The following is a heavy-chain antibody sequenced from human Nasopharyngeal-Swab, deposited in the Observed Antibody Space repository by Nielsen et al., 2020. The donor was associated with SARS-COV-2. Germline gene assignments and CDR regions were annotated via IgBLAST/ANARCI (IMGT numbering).Heavy chain of an antibody. CDR2: INAGNGNT. V-gene: IGHV1-3*01. J-gene: IGHJ6*02. D-gene: IGHD6-6*01. Sequence: ASVKVSCKASGYTFTSYAMHWVRQAPGQRLEWMGWINAGNGNTKYSQKFQGRVTITRDTSASTAYMELSSLRSEDTAVYYCATFLIAARLYYYYGMDVWGQGTTVTVSS. CDR3: ATFLIAARLYYYYGMDV. CDR1: GYTFTSYA.